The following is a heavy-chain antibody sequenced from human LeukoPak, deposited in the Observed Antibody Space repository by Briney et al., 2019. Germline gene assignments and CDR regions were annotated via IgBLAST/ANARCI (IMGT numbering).Heavy chain of an antibody. CDR2: MSFDGSNK. J-gene: IGHJ6*02. D-gene: IGHD1-26*01. CDR1: GFSFRNYG. CDR3: AKDWKWADKNYYYYYGMDV. V-gene: IGHV3-30*18. Sequence: GGSLRLSCAASGFSFRNYGMHWVRQAPGKGLEWVAVMSFDGSNKNHADSVKGRFTISRGNSKNTLYLQMNSLRAEDTAVYYCAKDWKWADKNYYYYYGMDVWGQGTTVTVSS.